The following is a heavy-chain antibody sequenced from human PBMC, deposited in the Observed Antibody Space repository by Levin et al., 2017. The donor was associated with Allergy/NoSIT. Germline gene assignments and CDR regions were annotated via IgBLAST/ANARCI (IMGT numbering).Heavy chain of an antibody. Sequence: SETLSLTCTVSGGSVSSGSYYWSWIRQPPGKGLEWIGYIYYSGSTNYNPSLKSRVTISVDTSKNQFSLKLSSVTAADTAVYYCARDNAGGIAAAVYYFDYWGQGTLVTVSS. CDR3: ARDNAGGIAAAVYYFDY. CDR2: IYYSGST. J-gene: IGHJ4*02. D-gene: IGHD6-13*01. CDR1: GGSVSSGSYY. V-gene: IGHV4-61*01.